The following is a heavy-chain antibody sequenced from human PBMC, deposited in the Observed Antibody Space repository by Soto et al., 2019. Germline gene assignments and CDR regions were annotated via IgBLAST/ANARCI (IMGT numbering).Heavy chain of an antibody. CDR1: GGSFY. CDR2: IRHSGST. Sequence: QVQLQQWGAGLLKPSETVSLNCAVYGGSFYWTWIRQHPGKGLEWIGEIRHSGSTNYNPSLKSRVSISIDRSKSQVSLTVYSVTAADTAVYYCARGGGDYDYAVDVWGQGTTVTVSS. V-gene: IGHV4-34*01. J-gene: IGHJ6*02. D-gene: IGHD4-17*01. CDR3: ARGGGDYDYAVDV.